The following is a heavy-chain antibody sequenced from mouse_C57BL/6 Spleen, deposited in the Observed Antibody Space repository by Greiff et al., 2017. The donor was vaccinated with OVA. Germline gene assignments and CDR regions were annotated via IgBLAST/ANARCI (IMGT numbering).Heavy chain of an antibody. CDR2: IYPGDGDT. J-gene: IGHJ3*01. CDR3: ARYDYDESWFAY. CDR1: GYAFSSYW. Sequence: VQVVESGAELVKPGASVKISCKASGYAFSSYWMNWVKQRPGKGLEWIGQIYPGDGDTNYNGKFKGKATLTADKSSSTAYMQLSSLTSEDSAVYFCARYDYDESWFAYWGQGTLVTVSA. V-gene: IGHV1-80*01. D-gene: IGHD2-4*01.